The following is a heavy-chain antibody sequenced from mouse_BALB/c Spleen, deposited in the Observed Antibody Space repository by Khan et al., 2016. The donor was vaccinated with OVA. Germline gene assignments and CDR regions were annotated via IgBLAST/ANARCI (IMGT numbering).Heavy chain of an antibody. CDR2: INPSNGYT. CDR3: VRDGAYHRNDGWFAY. V-gene: IGHV1-4*01. CDR1: GYTFTSYT. D-gene: IGHD2-14*01. J-gene: IGHJ3*01. Sequence: QVQLKQSGAELARPGASVKMSCKASGYTFTSYTIHWIKKRPGQGLEWIGYINPSNGYTNYNQKFKDKATLTTDKYSTTAYLQLISLTSDDSAVYNCVRDGAYHRNDGWFAYWGQGTLVTVSA.